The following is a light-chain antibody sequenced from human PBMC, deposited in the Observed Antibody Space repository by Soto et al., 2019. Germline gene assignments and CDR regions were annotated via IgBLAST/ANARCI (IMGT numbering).Light chain of an antibody. CDR2: GAS. CDR1: QSVSSN. J-gene: IGKJ2*01. V-gene: IGKV3-15*01. Sequence: EIVMTQSPATLSVSPGERATLSCRASQSVSSNLAWYQQKPGQAPRLLIYGASTRATGIPARFSGSGSGREFTLTIISMQSADFAVYYCQQYNNWPLFTFGQGTKLEIK. CDR3: QQYNNWPLFT.